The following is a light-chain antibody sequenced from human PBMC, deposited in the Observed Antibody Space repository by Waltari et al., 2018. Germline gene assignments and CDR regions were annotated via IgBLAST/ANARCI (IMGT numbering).Light chain of an antibody. Sequence: QSTLTQPRSVSGSPGQSVTISCTGTTSDVGGYHHVSWFQPHPGKAPKLIIYDVSERPSGVPDRFSGSKSDNTASLTISGLQAEDEADYYCCSYAGSYTYVFGSGTKVTVL. J-gene: IGLJ1*01. CDR3: CSYAGSYTYV. CDR2: DVS. V-gene: IGLV2-11*01. CDR1: TSDVGGYHH.